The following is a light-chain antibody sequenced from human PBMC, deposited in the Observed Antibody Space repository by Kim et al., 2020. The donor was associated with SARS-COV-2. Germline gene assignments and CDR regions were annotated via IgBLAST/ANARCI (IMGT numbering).Light chain of an antibody. J-gene: IGLJ3*02. CDR1: KSNIGSNT. V-gene: IGLV1-44*01. CDR3: ASWDDRLYGRL. Sequence: QSALTQPPSASGTPGQRVTIFCSGSKSNIGSNTVNWYQQRPGAAPKLLIYNDNQRPSGVPDRFSGSKSGTSASLAIRGLQSADEADYYCASWDDRLYGRLFGGGTQLTVL. CDR2: NDN.